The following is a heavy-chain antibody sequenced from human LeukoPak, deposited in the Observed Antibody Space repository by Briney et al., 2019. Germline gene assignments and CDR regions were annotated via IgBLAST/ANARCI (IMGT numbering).Heavy chain of an antibody. J-gene: IGHJ4*02. CDR2: IYSGGST. CDR3: ARGEYQLPQGN. V-gene: IGHV3-66*02. D-gene: IGHD2-2*01. Sequence: GGSLRLSCAASGFTVSSDYMSWVRQAPGKGLEWVSVIYSGGSTYYADSVKGRFTISRDNSKNTLYLQMNSLRAEDTAVYYCARGEYQLPQGNWGQGTLVTVSS. CDR1: GFTVSSDY.